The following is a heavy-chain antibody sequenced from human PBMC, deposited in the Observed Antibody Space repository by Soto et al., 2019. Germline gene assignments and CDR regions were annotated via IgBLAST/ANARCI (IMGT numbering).Heavy chain of an antibody. CDR1: GGSISSGGYY. J-gene: IGHJ4*02. CDR3: ARDGGYGSGSYRFDY. V-gene: IGHV4-31*03. Sequence: QVQLRESGPGLVKPSQTLSLTCTVSGGSISSGGYYWSWIRQHPGKGLEWIGYIYYSGSTSYNPSLKSRVTISIDTSKNQFPLKVSSVTAADTAVYYCARDGGYGSGSYRFDYWGQGTLVTVSS. D-gene: IGHD3-10*01. CDR2: IYYSGST.